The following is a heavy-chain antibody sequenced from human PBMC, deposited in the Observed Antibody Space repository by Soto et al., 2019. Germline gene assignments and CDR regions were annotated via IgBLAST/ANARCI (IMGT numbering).Heavy chain of an antibody. D-gene: IGHD2-15*01. CDR1: GYTFTSYD. Sequence: GASVKVSCKASGYTFTSYDINWVRQATGQGLEWMGWMNPNSGNTGYAQKFQGRVTMTRNTSISTAYMELSSLRSEDTAVYYCARTFCSGGSCYENWFDPWGQGTLVTVSS. J-gene: IGHJ5*02. CDR3: ARTFCSGGSCYENWFDP. V-gene: IGHV1-8*01. CDR2: MNPNSGNT.